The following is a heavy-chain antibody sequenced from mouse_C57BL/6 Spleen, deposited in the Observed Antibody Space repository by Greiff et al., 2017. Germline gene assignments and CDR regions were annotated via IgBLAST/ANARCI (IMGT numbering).Heavy chain of an antibody. V-gene: IGHV1-80*01. Sequence: QVQLQQSGAELVKPGASVKISCKASGYAFSSYWMHWVKQRPGKGLEWIGQIYPGDGDTTYNGEFKGKATLTADKSSSTAYMQLSSLTSDDSAVYFCARFTTVVAHYCDYWGQGTTLTVSA. CDR1: GYAFSSYW. D-gene: IGHD1-1*01. CDR2: IYPGDGDT. J-gene: IGHJ2*01. CDR3: ARFTTVVAHYCDY.